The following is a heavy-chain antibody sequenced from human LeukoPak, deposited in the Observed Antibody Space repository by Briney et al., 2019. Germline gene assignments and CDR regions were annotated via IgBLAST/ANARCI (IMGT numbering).Heavy chain of an antibody. D-gene: IGHD3-3*01. J-gene: IGHJ4*02. V-gene: IGHV3-30*02. CDR1: GFTFSSYG. Sequence: GSLRLSCAASGFTFSSYGMHWVRQAPGKGLEWVAFIRYDGSNKYYADSVKGRFTISRDNSKNTLYLQMNSLRAEDTAVYYCAKRGDFGVVSYYFDYWGQGTLVTVSS. CDR2: IRYDGSNK. CDR3: AKRGDFGVVSYYFDY.